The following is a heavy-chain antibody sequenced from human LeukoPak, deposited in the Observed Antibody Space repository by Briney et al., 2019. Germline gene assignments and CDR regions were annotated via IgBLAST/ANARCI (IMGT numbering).Heavy chain of an antibody. J-gene: IGHJ6*02. CDR3: ARDRSVTTNKYYYGMDV. CDR2: IKEDGSER. Sequence: GGSLRLSCEGSAFIFSGHWMNWVRQTPGKGLEWVASIKEDGSERQYVDSVKGRFSISRDNAKNSLYLQMNSLRAEDTAVYYCARDRSVTTNKYYYGMDVWGQGTTVTVSS. D-gene: IGHD4-11*01. CDR1: AFIFSGHW. V-gene: IGHV3-7*03.